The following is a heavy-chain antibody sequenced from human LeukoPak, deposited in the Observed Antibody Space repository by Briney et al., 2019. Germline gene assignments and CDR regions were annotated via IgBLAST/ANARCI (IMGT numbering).Heavy chain of an antibody. D-gene: IGHD6-13*01. CDR2: INCNSGGT. CDR3: ARAKGSIAGAAIYYSDY. V-gene: IGHV1-2*04. CDR1: GYTFTAYY. J-gene: IGHJ4*02. Sequence: GASVKVSCKASGYTFTAYYIHWVRQAPGQGLEWMGWINCNSGGTNYAQKFQGSVTMTRDTSISTAYMELSSLTSDDTAVYYCARAKGSIAGAAIYYSDYWGRGTLVTVSS.